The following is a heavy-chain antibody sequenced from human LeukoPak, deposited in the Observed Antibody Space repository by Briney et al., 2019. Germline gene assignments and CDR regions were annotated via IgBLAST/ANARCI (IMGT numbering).Heavy chain of an antibody. CDR2: ISVSGGST. CDR1: GFTFSSYA. CDR3: AKFQRGHGGYCSSTSCYEGY. D-gene: IGHD2-2*01. V-gene: IGHV3-23*01. Sequence: PGGSLRLSCAPSGFTFSSYAMSWVRQAPEGGLGRVSPISVSGGSTYYADSVKGRFTISRDNSKNTLYLQMNSLRDEDTAVYYCAKFQRGHGGYCSSTSCYEGYWGQGTLVTVSS. J-gene: IGHJ4*02.